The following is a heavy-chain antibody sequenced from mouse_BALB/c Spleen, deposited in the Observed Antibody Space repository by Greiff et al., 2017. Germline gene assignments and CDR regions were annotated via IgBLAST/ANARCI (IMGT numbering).Heavy chain of an antibody. CDR1: GFTFSSYG. V-gene: IGHV5-6-3*01. Sequence: EVKVEESGGGLVQPGGSLKLSCAASGFTFSSYGMSWVRQTPDKRLELVATINSNGGSTYYPDSVKGRFTISRDNAKNTLYLQMSSLKSEDTAMYYCARIGITTHYYAMDYWGQGTSVTVSS. CDR3: ARIGITTHYYAMDY. J-gene: IGHJ4*01. CDR2: INSNGGST. D-gene: IGHD2-4*01.